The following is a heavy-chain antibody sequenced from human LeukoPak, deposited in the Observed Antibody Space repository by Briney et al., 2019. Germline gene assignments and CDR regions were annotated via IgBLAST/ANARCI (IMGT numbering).Heavy chain of an antibody. CDR1: GFTSSNYL. V-gene: IGHV3-7*05. Sequence: GGSLRLSCAASGFTSSNYLMIWVRQAPGKGLEWVGNIKQDGSERRYADSVRGRFSISRDNAQTSLYLQMNSLRAEDTAVYYCARASDPWLQLTWGQGTLVTVSS. CDR3: ARASDPWLQLT. D-gene: IGHD5-24*01. CDR2: IKQDGSER. J-gene: IGHJ5*02.